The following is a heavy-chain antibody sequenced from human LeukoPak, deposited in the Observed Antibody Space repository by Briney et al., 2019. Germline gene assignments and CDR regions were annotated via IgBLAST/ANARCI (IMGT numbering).Heavy chain of an antibody. CDR2: IKQDGSEK. J-gene: IGHJ5*02. CDR3: ARGIRVRGVIRRFFGSWFDP. Sequence: PGGSLRLSCAASGFTFSSYWMSWVRQAPGKGLGWVANIKQDGSEKYYVDSVKGRFTISRDNAKNSLYLQMNSLRAEDTAVYYCARGIRVRGVIRRFFGSWFDPSGQGTLVTFSS. V-gene: IGHV3-7*01. CDR1: GFTFSSYW. D-gene: IGHD3-10*01.